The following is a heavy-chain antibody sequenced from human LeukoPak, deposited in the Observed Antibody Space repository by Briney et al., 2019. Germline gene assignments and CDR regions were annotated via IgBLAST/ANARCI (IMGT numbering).Heavy chain of an antibody. V-gene: IGHV1-46*01. D-gene: IGHD6-13*01. J-gene: IGHJ4*02. CDR3: AREGYSSSLDY. CDR1: GYTFTNYY. CDR2: INPSGGST. Sequence: GASVKVSCKAPGYTFTNYYMHWVRQAPGQGLEWMGLINPSGGSTSYAQKFQGRVTMTRDTSTSTVYMELSSLRSEDTAVYYCAREGYSSSLDYWGQGTLVTVSS.